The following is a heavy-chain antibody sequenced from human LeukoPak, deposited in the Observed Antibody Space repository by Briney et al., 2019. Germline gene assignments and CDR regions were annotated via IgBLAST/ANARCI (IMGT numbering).Heavy chain of an antibody. V-gene: IGHV3-64*01. D-gene: IGHD5-12*01. J-gene: IGHJ6*03. CDR2: ISSNGGST. Sequence: PGGSLRLSCAASGFTFSSYAMHWVRQAPGKGLEYVSAISSNGGSTYYANSVKGRFTISRDNSKNTLYLQMGSLRAEDMAVYYCARDAAPTGYGYAVGYYYYYMDVWGKGTTVTVSS. CDR1: GFTFSSYA. CDR3: ARDAAPTGYGYAVGYYYYYMDV.